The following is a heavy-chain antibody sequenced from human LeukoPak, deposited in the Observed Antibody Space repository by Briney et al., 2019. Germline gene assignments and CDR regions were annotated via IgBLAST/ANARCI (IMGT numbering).Heavy chain of an antibody. V-gene: IGHV3-11*04. CDR3: ARVLRYCSGGNCYSGGLGYMDV. D-gene: IGHD2-15*01. CDR2: ISRSGSTK. J-gene: IGHJ6*03. Sequence: PGGSLRLSCAASGFTFSDYNTRSVRQAPGKWLEWVSSISRSGSTKYYAESVKGRFNISRDNTKNSLFLQMNSLRAEDTAVYYCARVLRYCSGGNCYSGGLGYMDVWGKGTTVTISS. CDR1: GFTFSDYN.